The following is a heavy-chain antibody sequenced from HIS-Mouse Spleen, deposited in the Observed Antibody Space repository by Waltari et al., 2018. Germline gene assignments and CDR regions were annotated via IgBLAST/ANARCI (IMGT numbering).Heavy chain of an antibody. J-gene: IGHJ2*01. Sequence: QLQLQASGPGLVKPSETLSLTCTVSGGSISSSSYYWGWIRQPPGNGLELIGSIYYSGSTYYNPSLKSRVTISVDTSKTQFSLKLSSVTAADTAVYYCAREIPYSSSWYDWYFDLWGRGTLVTVSS. CDR2: IYYSGST. D-gene: IGHD6-13*01. CDR3: AREIPYSSSWYDWYFDL. CDR1: GGSISSSSYY. V-gene: IGHV4-39*07.